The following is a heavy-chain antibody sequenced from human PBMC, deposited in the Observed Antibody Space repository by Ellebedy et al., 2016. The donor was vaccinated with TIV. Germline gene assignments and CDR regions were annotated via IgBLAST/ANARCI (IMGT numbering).Heavy chain of an antibody. Sequence: GESLKISCAASGFTFSSFGMNWVRQASGKGLEWVSSIDSSGTYIYYADSVKGRFTISRDNAKNSLYLHMDSLTAEDTAVYYCAKSTVINPEGDAYDIWGQGTMVTVSS. J-gene: IGHJ3*02. CDR2: IDSSGTYI. V-gene: IGHV3-21*06. D-gene: IGHD4-23*01. CDR3: AKSTVINPEGDAYDI. CDR1: GFTFSSFG.